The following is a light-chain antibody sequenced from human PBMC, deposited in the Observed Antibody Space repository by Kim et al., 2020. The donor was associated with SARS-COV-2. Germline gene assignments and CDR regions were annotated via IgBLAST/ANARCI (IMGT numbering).Light chain of an antibody. CDR2: GAS. CDR1: QSVTSDY. V-gene: IGKV3-20*01. J-gene: IGKJ2*01. Sequence: EIVLTQSPGTLSLSPGERATLSCRASQSVTSDYLAWYQQKPGRPPRLLISGASSRATGIPDRFSGSGSGTDFTLDISRLETEDFAVYYCQQYGNSPYTFGQGTKLEI. CDR3: QQYGNSPYT.